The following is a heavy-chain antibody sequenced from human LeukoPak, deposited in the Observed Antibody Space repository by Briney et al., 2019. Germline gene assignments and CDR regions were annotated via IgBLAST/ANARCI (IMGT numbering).Heavy chain of an antibody. CDR2: ISSSSSYI. CDR3: ARRFFYGSGNSLDP. CDR1: GFTFSSYA. D-gene: IGHD3-10*01. J-gene: IGHJ5*02. Sequence: PGGSLRLSCAASGFTFSSYAMSWVRQAPGKGLEWVSSISSSSSYIYYADSVKGRFTISRDNAKNSLYLQMNSLRAEDTAVYYCARRFFYGSGNSLDPWGQGTLVTVSS. V-gene: IGHV3-21*01.